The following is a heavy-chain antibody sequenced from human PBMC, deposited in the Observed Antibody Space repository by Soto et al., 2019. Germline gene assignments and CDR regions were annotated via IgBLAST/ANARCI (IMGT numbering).Heavy chain of an antibody. CDR1: GFTFGSYA. J-gene: IGHJ4*02. V-gene: IGHV3-23*01. Sequence: ELQLLESGGGLVQPGGSLRLSCAASGFTFGSYAMTWVRQAPGKGLEWVSVITGGGGSIYYADSVKGRFTISRDNSKNTLHLQMNSLRAEDTAVYYCAKLGRWSQYYFDYWGQGTLVTVSS. D-gene: IGHD2-15*01. CDR2: ITGGGGSI. CDR3: AKLGRWSQYYFDY.